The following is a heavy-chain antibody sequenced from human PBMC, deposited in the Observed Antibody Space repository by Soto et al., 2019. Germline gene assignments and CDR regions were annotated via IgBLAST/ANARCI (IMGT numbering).Heavy chain of an antibody. D-gene: IGHD2-2*02. Sequence: QVQLVQSGAEVKKPGASVKVSCKASGYTFTTYAMHWVRQAPGQRLEWMGWINAGNGNTKYSQKFQGRVTITRDTSASTASMELSSLRSEDTAVYYCAGSFPVPAAIGYWGQGTLVTVSS. CDR2: INAGNGNT. CDR3: AGSFPVPAAIGY. V-gene: IGHV1-3*01. CDR1: GYTFTTYA. J-gene: IGHJ4*02.